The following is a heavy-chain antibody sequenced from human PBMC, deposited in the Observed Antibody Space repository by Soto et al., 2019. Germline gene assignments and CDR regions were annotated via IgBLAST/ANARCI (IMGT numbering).Heavy chain of an antibody. CDR2: ISAYSGNT. J-gene: IGHJ4*02. V-gene: IGHV1-18*01. Sequence: ASVKVSCKASGYTFTSYGISWVRQAPGQGLEWMGWISAYSGNTNYAQKLQGRVTMTTDTSTSTAYMELRSLRSDDTAVYYCARIEDGMAVAGTAVYYFDYWGQGTLVTVSS. CDR1: GYTFTSYG. D-gene: IGHD6-19*01. CDR3: ARIEDGMAVAGTAVYYFDY.